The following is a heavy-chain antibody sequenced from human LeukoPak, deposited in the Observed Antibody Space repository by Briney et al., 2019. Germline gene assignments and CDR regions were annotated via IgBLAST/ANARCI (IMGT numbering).Heavy chain of an antibody. V-gene: IGHV6-1*01. Sequence: SQTLSLTCAISGDSVSSDNVAWNWIRQSPSRGLEWLGRTYYRSKWYNQYAPSMKGRVTVNPDTAKNQFSLEVKSVTPEDTAVYYCTREASGLPGNFDHWGQGTLVTVSS. CDR2: TYYRSKWYN. D-gene: IGHD3-10*01. CDR1: GDSVSSDNVA. CDR3: TREASGLPGNFDH. J-gene: IGHJ4*02.